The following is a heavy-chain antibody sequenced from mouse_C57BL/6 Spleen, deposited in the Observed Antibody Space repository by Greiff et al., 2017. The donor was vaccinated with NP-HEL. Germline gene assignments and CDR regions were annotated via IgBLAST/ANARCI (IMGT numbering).Heavy chain of an antibody. J-gene: IGHJ3*01. D-gene: IGHD1-1*01. CDR2: IDPETGGT. CDR1: GYTFTDYE. Sequence: VQLQQSGAELVRPGASVTLSCKASGYTFTDYEMHWVKQTPVHGLEWIGAIDPETGGTAYNQKFKGKAILTADKSSSTAYMELRSLTSEDSAVYYWTRFDYYGSSYPFAYWGQGTLVTVSA. CDR3: TRFDYYGSSYPFAY. V-gene: IGHV1-15*01.